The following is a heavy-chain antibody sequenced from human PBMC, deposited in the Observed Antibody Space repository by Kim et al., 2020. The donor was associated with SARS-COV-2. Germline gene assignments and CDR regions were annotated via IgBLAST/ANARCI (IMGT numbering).Heavy chain of an antibody. D-gene: IGHD5-12*01. Sequence: GGSLRLSCAASGFTVSSNYMCWVRQAPGKGLEWVSVIFVGGTTYYADSVKGRFTISRDNSKNTLYLQMNSLRAEDTAVYYCARGGPRLSSGYDYQFDYWGQGTLVTVSS. V-gene: IGHV3-53*01. CDR3: ARGGPRLSSGYDYQFDY. CDR1: GFTVSSNY. J-gene: IGHJ4*02. CDR2: IFVGGTT.